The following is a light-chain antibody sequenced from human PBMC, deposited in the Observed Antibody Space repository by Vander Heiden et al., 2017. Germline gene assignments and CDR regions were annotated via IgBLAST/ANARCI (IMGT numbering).Light chain of an antibody. Sequence: DIVLTQSPGTLSLSPGERATLSCRASQSVSSSSLVWYQQRPGQAPRLLIYGASTRATGIPARFSGSGSGTDCPLTISRLEPDDCAVYYCQQYGSSPKTFGQGTKLEIK. CDR2: GAS. CDR1: QSVSSSS. CDR3: QQYGSSPKT. V-gene: IGKV3-20*01. J-gene: IGKJ2*01.